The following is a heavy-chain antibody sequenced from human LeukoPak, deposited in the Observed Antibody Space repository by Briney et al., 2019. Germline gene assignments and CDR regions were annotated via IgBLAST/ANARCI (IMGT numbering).Heavy chain of an antibody. CDR1: GYTFTGYY. D-gene: IGHD3-16*01. V-gene: IGHV1-2*02. CDR2: INPNSGGT. CDR3: AREGVRGGHFDY. Sequence: ASVKVSCKASGYTFTGYYMHWVRQAPGQALELMGWINPNSGGTNYAQKFQGRVTMTRDTSISTAYMELSRLRSDDTAVYYCAREGVRGGHFDYWGQGTLVTVSS. J-gene: IGHJ4*02.